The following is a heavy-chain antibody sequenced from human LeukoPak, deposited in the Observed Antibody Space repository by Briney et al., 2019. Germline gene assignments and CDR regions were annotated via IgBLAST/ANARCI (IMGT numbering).Heavy chain of an antibody. Sequence: ASVKVSCKXSGGTFSSYAISWVRQAPGQGLEWMGRIIPIFGTANYAQEFQGRVTITTDESTSTAYMELSSLRSEDTAVYYCASWRDGYNSADYWGQGTLVTVSS. CDR2: IIPIFGTA. V-gene: IGHV1-69*05. CDR3: ASWRDGYNSADY. J-gene: IGHJ4*02. D-gene: IGHD5-24*01. CDR1: GGTFSSYA.